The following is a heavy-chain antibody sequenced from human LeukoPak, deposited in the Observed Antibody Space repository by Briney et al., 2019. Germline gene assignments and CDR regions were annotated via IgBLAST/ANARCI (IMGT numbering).Heavy chain of an antibody. Sequence: SETLSLTCAVYGGSFSGYYWSWIRQPPGKGLEWIGEINHSGSTNYNPSLKSRVTISVDTSKNQCSLKVTSVTAADTAVYYCARGRGNTIPWSWGQGTLVTVSS. V-gene: IGHV4-34*01. CDR3: ARGRGNTIPWS. J-gene: IGHJ4*02. CDR2: INHSGST. D-gene: IGHD3-3*01. CDR1: GGSFSGYY.